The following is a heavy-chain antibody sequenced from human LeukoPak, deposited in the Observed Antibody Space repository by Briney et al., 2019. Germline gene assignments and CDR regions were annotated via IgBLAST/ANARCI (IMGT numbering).Heavy chain of an antibody. V-gene: IGHV4-59*08. CDR3: ARGSYDMGAFDI. J-gene: IGHJ3*02. Sequence: SSETLSLTCTVSGGSISSYYWSWIRQPPGKGLEWIGYIYYSGSTNYNPSLKSRVTISVDTSKNQFSLKLSSVTAADTAVYYCARGSYDMGAFDIWGQGTMVTVSS. D-gene: IGHD3-9*01. CDR1: GGSISSYY. CDR2: IYYSGST.